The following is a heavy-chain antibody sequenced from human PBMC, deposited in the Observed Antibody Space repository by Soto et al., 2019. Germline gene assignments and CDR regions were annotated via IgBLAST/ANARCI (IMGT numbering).Heavy chain of an antibody. CDR2: TYYRSKWYY. CDR1: GDSVSSDSAA. CDR3: TRDRVGLGH. J-gene: IGHJ4*02. V-gene: IGHV6-1*01. D-gene: IGHD3-9*01. Sequence: QVQLQQSGPGLLKPSQTLSLTCAISGDSVSSDSAAWNWIRQSPSRGLEWLGRTYYRSKWYYDYALSVKSRITISPDTSRNHFSLQLSSVTPEDTAIYYCTRDRVGLGHWGQGTLVTVSS.